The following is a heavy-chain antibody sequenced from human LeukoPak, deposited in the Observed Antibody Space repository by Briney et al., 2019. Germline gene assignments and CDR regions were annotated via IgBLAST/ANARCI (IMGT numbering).Heavy chain of an antibody. V-gene: IGHV3-30*18. CDR1: GFTFSSYG. J-gene: IGHJ4*02. Sequence: GRSLRLSCAASGFTFSSYGMHWVRQAPGKGLEWVAVISYDGSNKYYADSVKGRFTISRDNSKNTLYPQMNSLRAEDTAVYYCAKDYYGSGSYYPDYWGQGTLVTVSS. CDR3: AKDYYGSGSYYPDY. D-gene: IGHD3-10*01. CDR2: ISYDGSNK.